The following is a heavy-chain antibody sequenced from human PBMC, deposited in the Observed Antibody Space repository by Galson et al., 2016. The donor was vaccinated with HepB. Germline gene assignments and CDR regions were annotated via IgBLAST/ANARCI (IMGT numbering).Heavy chain of an antibody. CDR1: GFTFSGYV. CDR2: TSQNGTIQ. CDR3: ARLYGSESPIDY. D-gene: IGHD3-10*01. J-gene: IGHJ4*02. V-gene: IGHV3-30*03. Sequence: SLRLSCAASGFTFSGYVMHWVRQAPGKGLEWVAATSQNGTIQYSADSVKGRFTISRDNSRDTLYLQMNSLRAEDTAIYYCARLYGSESPIDYWGQGTLVTVSS.